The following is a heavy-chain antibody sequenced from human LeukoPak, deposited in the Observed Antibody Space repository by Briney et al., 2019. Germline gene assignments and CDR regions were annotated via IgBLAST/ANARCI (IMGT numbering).Heavy chain of an antibody. Sequence: GASVKVSFKASGYTFTNYYMHWVRQAPGQGLEWMGIINPGGGSTSYAQKFQGRVTMTRDTSTSTVYMELSSLRSEDTAVYYCARGVPAAIRYFQHWGQGTLVTVSS. V-gene: IGHV1-46*01. CDR3: ARGVPAAIRYFQH. D-gene: IGHD2-2*01. CDR1: GYTFTNYY. J-gene: IGHJ1*01. CDR2: INPGGGST.